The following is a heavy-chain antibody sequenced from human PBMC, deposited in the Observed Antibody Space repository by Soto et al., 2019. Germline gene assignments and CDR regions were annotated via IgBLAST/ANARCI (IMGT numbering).Heavy chain of an antibody. CDR1: GYTFSTYW. V-gene: IGHV5-51*01. J-gene: IGHJ4*02. CDR2: IYPADSDT. Sequence: PGESLTISCQGFGYTFSTYWIGWVRQRPGQGLEWMGAIYPADSDTRYTPSFEGHVTFSADKSLTTAYLQWNSLKASDTARYYCARRRAWNDAFDFWGQGTLVTV. D-gene: IGHD1-1*01. CDR3: ARRRAWNDAFDF.